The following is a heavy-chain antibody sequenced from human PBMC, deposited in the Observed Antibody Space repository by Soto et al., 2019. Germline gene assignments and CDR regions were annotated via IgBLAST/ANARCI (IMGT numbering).Heavy chain of an antibody. J-gene: IGHJ6*03. CDR3: AIDRAAMLDYYYYYMDV. V-gene: IGHV1-3*01. CDR1: GYTFTSYA. CDR2: INAGNGNT. Sequence: ASVKVSCKASGYTFTSYAMHWVRQAPGQRLEWMGWINAGNGNTKYSQKFQGRVTITRNTSISTAYMGLSSLRSEDTAVYYCAIDRAAMLDYYYYYMDVWGKGTTVTVSS. D-gene: IGHD2-2*01.